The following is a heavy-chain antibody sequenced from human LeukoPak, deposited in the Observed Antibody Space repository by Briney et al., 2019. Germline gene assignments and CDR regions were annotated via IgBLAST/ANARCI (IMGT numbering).Heavy chain of an antibody. CDR3: ARVRITGTTTAFDY. V-gene: IGHV4-59*01. CDR2: IYYSGST. CDR1: GGSISSYY. D-gene: IGHD1-7*01. J-gene: IGHJ4*02. Sequence: SETLSLTCTVSGGSISSYYWSWVRQPPGKGLEWIGYIYYSGSTNYNPSLKSRVTISVDTSKNQFSLKLSSVTAADTAVYYCARVRITGTTTAFDYWGQGTLVTVSS.